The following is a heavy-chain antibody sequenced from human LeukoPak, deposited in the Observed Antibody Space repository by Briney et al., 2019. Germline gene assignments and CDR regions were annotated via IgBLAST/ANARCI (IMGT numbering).Heavy chain of an antibody. D-gene: IGHD3-22*01. V-gene: IGHV3-21*01. Sequence: GGSLRLSCAASGFTLTTYSMNWVRQAPGKGLEWVSFVSSTSRFISYADSVKGRFTISRDNAKNSLYLQMTSLRAEDTAVYYCARDLRGYPYWGQGTLVTVSS. CDR2: VSSTSRFI. CDR3: ARDLRGYPY. J-gene: IGHJ1*01. CDR1: GFTLTTYS.